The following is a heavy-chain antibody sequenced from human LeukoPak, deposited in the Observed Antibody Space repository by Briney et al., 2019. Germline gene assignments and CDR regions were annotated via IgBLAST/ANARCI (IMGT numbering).Heavy chain of an antibody. Sequence: ASVMVSCTASGYTFTSYGITWVRQAPGQGLECMGWISVYNGNTDYAQKLQDRVTMTTDTSTGTAYMELRSLRSDDTAVYYCARCPRGPASHFYATDYWGQGTLVTVSS. CDR2: ISVYNGNT. V-gene: IGHV1-18*04. D-gene: IGHD5/OR15-5a*01. J-gene: IGHJ4*02. CDR1: GYTFTSYG. CDR3: ARCPRGPASHFYATDY.